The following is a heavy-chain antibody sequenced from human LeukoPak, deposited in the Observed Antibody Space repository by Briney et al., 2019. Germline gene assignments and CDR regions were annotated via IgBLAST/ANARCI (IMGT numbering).Heavy chain of an antibody. CDR1: SGSISNYY. V-gene: IGHV4-4*07. D-gene: IGHD2-2*02. J-gene: IGHJ3*02. CDR3: ARAFFCSSTSCYTPAAFDI. CDR2: VHNSGST. Sequence: SETLSLTCTVPSGSISNYYWSWIQQPAGKGLEWIGRVHNSGSTNYNPSLKSRVTMSVDTSKNQFSLKLSSVTAADTAVYYCARAFFCSSTSCYTPAAFDIWGQGTMVTVSS.